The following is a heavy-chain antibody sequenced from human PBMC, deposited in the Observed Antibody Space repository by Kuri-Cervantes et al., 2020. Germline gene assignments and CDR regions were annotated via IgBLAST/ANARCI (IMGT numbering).Heavy chain of an antibody. Sequence: GESLKISCAASGFTFSSYSMNWVRQAPGKGLEWVSYISSSSSTIYYADSVKGRFTISRDNSKNTLYLQMNSLRAEDTAVYYCARAQAITIFGVAYYYYYYMDVWGKGTTVTVSS. CDR1: GFTFSSYS. CDR2: ISSSSSTI. J-gene: IGHJ6*03. D-gene: IGHD3-3*01. CDR3: ARAQAITIFGVAYYYYYYMDV. V-gene: IGHV3-48*01.